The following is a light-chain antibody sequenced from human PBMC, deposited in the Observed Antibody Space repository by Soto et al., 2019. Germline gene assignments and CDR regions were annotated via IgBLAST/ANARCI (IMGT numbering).Light chain of an antibody. CDR2: KAS. CDR1: QSINGW. V-gene: IGKV1-5*03. Sequence: DIQLTQSPSTLSASVGDRVTITCRASQSINGWLAWYQQKPGQAPNLLIYKASTLESGVPSRFSGSGSGTEFTLTVSSLQPDDFATYYCHQYDSFSVTFGQGTRREIK. J-gene: IGKJ5*01. CDR3: HQYDSFSVT.